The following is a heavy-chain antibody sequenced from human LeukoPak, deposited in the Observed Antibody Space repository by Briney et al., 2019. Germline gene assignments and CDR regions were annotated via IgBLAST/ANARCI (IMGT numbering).Heavy chain of an antibody. J-gene: IGHJ4*02. CDR3: AKLAGAGADRIDY. V-gene: IGHV3-23*01. D-gene: IGHD6-13*01. CDR1: GFTFSTYT. Sequence: GGSLRLPCAASGFTFSTYTMTWVRQAPGKGLEWVSAISGSGGSTYYRDSVKGRFTISRDSSKNTLYLQMNSLRAEDTAVYYCAKLAGAGADRIDYWGQGTLVTVSS. CDR2: ISGSGGST.